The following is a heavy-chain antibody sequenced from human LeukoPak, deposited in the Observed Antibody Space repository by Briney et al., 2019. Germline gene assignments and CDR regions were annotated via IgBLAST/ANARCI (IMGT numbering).Heavy chain of an antibody. J-gene: IGHJ4*02. V-gene: IGHV3-13*05. CDR2: IGTAGDP. Sequence: PGGSLRLSCAASGFTFSSYDMYWVRQTTGKGLEWVSGIGTAGDPSYASSVKGRFTISRDNSKNTLYLQMNSLRAEDTAVYYCAKANYYDSRSTLDYWGQGTLVTVSS. D-gene: IGHD3-22*01. CDR3: AKANYYDSRSTLDY. CDR1: GFTFSSYD.